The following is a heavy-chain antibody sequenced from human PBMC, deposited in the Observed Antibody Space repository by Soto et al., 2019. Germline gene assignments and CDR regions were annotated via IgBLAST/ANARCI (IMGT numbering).Heavy chain of an antibody. CDR1: GGSVSSGTYY. Sequence: QVQLQESGPGLVKPSETLSLTCTVSGGSVSSGTYYWSWIRQPPGKGLEWIGYIYYSGNTNYNPSLKSRVTISVDTSKNQFSLKLSSVTAADTAVYYCAREGSGWSYFDYWCHGTLVTVSS. D-gene: IGHD6-19*01. J-gene: IGHJ4*03. V-gene: IGHV4-61*01. CDR3: AREGSGWSYFDY. CDR2: IYYSGNT.